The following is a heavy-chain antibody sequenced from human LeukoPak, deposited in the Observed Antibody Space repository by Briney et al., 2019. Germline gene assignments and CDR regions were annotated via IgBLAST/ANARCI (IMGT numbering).Heavy chain of an antibody. CDR3: ARDRSDAWARNRNWFDP. Sequence: SSETLSLTCNVSGGSISGYHWSWIRQPPGKGLEWLGYIYYSGSSNYNPSLKSRVTMSADTSKNQFSLKLSSVTAADTAVYYCARDRSDAWARNRNWFDPWGQGTLVTVSS. D-gene: IGHD1-14*01. V-gene: IGHV4-59*12. CDR1: GGSISGYH. CDR2: IYYSGSS. J-gene: IGHJ5*02.